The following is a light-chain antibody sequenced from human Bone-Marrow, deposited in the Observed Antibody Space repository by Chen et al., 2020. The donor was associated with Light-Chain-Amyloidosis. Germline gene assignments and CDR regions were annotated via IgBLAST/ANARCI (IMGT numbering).Light chain of an antibody. J-gene: IGLJ3*02. CDR1: SCSIATNY. Sequence: NFMLTQPHSVSESPGKTVIISCTCSSCSIATNYVQWYQQRPGGSPTTVIYENDQRPSGVPDQLSCSIDGASNSTSLNISGLKTEDEADYYCQCYQGSSQEVFGGGTKLTVL. V-gene: IGLV6-57*01. CDR3: QCYQGSSQEV. CDR2: END.